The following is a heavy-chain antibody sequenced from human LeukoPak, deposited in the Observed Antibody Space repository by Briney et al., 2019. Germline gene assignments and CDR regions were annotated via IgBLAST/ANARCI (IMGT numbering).Heavy chain of an antibody. CDR3: ARDRGSSSWYGLVFDY. J-gene: IGHJ4*02. D-gene: IGHD6-13*01. Sequence: SQTLSLTCAISGDSVSSNSAAWNWIRQSPSRDLDWLGRTYYRSKWYNDYAVSVKSRITINPDTSKNQFSLQLNSVTPEDTAVYYCARDRGSSSWYGLVFDYWGQGTLVTVSS. CDR2: TYYRSKWYN. V-gene: IGHV6-1*01. CDR1: GDSVSSNSAA.